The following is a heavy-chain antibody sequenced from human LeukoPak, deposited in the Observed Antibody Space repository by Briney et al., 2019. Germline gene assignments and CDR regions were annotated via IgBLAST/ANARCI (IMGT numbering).Heavy chain of an antibody. J-gene: IGHJ3*02. V-gene: IGHV4-34*01. CDR3: ARGSDYYDSSGYYSDAFDI. CDR1: GFTFSSYS. CDR2: INHSGST. D-gene: IGHD3-22*01. Sequence: GSLRLSCAASGFTFSSYSMNWVRQPPGKGLEWIGEINHSGSTNYNPSLKSRVTISVDTSKNQFSLKLSSVTAADTAVYYCARGSDYYDSSGYYSDAFDIWGQGTMVTVSS.